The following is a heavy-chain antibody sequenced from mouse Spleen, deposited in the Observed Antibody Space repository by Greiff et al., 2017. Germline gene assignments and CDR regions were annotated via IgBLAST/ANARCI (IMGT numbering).Heavy chain of an antibody. Sequence: QVQLKESGAELVRPGASVTLSCKASGYTFTDYEMHWVKQTPVHGLEWIGAIDPETGGTAYNQKFKGKAILTADKSSSTAYMELRSLTSEDSAVYYCTTLIRGVFAYWGQGTLVTVSA. CDR2: IDPETGGT. CDR1: GYTFTDYE. J-gene: IGHJ3*01. CDR3: TTLIRGVFAY. V-gene: IGHV1-15*01. D-gene: IGHD2-4*01.